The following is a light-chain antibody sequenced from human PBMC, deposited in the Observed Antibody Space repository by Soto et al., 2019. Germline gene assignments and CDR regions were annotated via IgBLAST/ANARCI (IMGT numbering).Light chain of an antibody. J-gene: IGKJ2*01. Sequence: DIQMTQSPSTLSASVGDRVTITCRASQSISSWLAWYQQKPGKAPKVLIYKASNLESGVPSRFSGSGSETEFTLTINSLQPDDFATYYCQQYNSHPYTFGQGTKLEI. CDR1: QSISSW. V-gene: IGKV1-5*03. CDR3: QQYNSHPYT. CDR2: KAS.